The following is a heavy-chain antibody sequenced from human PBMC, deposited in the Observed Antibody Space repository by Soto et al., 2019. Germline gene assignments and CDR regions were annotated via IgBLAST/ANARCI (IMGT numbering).Heavy chain of an antibody. CDR3: AKDYTVAADPSSVILFDY. Sequence: AGSLRLSCAASGFTFNHYAMSWVRQARGKGLEWVSIIIANGGTFYADSVKGRFTISRDNSKNTVYLQMSSLRVEDTAIYYFAKDYTVAADPSSVILFDYWGQGALVTVSS. V-gene: IGHV3-23*01. CDR2: IIANGGT. D-gene: IGHD2-15*01. J-gene: IGHJ4*02. CDR1: GFTFNHYA.